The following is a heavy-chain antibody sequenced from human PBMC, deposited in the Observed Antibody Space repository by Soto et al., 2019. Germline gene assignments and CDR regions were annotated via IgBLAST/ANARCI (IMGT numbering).Heavy chain of an antibody. CDR2: IYYSGST. CDR3: ARDTNGSGGWFDP. CDR1: GGSISSGGYY. J-gene: IGHJ5*02. Sequence: QVQLQESGPGLVKPSQTLSLTCTVSGGSISSGGYYWSWIRQHPGKGLEWIGYIYYSGSTYYNPSLKSRVTISVDTSKNQFSLRLSSVTAADTAVYYCARDTNGSGGWFDPWGQGTLVTVSS. D-gene: IGHD2-8*01. V-gene: IGHV4-31*03.